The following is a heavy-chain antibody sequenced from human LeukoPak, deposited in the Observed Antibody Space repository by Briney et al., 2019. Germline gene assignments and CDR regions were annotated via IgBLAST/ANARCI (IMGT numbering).Heavy chain of an antibody. CDR2: LWYDGSNK. D-gene: IGHD4-17*01. CDR1: GFTFSNYG. V-gene: IGHV3-33*01. CDR3: ARAGYGATHFDF. Sequence: GGSLRLSCAPSGFTFSNYGTHWVRHAPGKGRWWVADLWYDGSNKYYGGSVKGRFTISRDNSKTTLYLQMNRLRAEDKAAYYCARAGYGATHFDFWGEGTLVTVSS. J-gene: IGHJ4*02.